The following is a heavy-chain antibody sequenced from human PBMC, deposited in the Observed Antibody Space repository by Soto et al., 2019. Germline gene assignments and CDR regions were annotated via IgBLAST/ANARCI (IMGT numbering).Heavy chain of an antibody. J-gene: IGHJ4*02. CDR1: GFTFSSYA. D-gene: IGHD3-16*02. V-gene: IGHV3-23*01. Sequence: GGSLRLSCAASGFTFSSYAMSWVRQAPGKGLEWVSAISGSGGSTYYADSVKGRFTISRDNSKNTLYLQMNSLRAEDTAVYYCAKGAYDYVWGSYRSSYYFDYWGQGTLVTVPQ. CDR2: ISGSGGST. CDR3: AKGAYDYVWGSYRSSYYFDY.